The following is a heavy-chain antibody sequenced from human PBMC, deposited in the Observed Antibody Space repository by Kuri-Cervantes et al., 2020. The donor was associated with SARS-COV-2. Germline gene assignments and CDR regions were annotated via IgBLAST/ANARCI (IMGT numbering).Heavy chain of an antibody. D-gene: IGHD4/OR15-4a*01. Sequence: GGSLRLSCAASGFTFSSYAMSWVRQAPGKGLEWVSSISSSSSYIYYADSVKGRFTISRDNAKNSLYLQMNSLRAEDTAVYYCARDGSMALTSLMSDYWGQGTLVTVSS. CDR3: ARDGSMALTSLMSDY. CDR2: ISSSSSYI. J-gene: IGHJ4*02. CDR1: GFTFSSYA. V-gene: IGHV3-21*01.